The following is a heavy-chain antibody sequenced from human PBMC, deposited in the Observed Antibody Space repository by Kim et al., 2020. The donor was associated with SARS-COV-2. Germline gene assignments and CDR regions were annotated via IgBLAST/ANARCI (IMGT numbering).Heavy chain of an antibody. V-gene: IGHV4-39*01. J-gene: IGHJ4*02. Sequence: RKSRVTRSVDTSKNQFSLKLSSVTAADTAVYYCARRGGYSYGYLYYFDYWGQGTLVTVSS. D-gene: IGHD5-18*01. CDR3: ARRGGYSYGYLYYFDY.